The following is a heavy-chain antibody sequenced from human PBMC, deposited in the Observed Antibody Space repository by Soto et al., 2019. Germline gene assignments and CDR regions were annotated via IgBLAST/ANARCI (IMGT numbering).Heavy chain of an antibody. CDR3: GGEGAYPYL. V-gene: IGHV3-48*03. CDR2: ISSSGSTI. Sequence: EVQLVESGGGLVQPGGSLRLSCAASGFTFSSYEMNWVRQAPGKGLEWVSYISSSGSTIYYADSVKGRFTISRDNAKDSLDLQMNSLGGEDTGFYYWGGEGAYPYLWGQGTLVTVS. CDR1: GFTFSSYE. J-gene: IGHJ4*03. D-gene: IGHD1-26*01.